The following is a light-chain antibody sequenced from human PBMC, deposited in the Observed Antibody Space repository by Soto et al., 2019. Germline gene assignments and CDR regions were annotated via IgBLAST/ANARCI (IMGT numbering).Light chain of an antibody. J-gene: IGKJ3*01. CDR2: GAS. Sequence: EIVLTQSPGTLSLSLGERATLSCRASQSVSSSYLGWYQQKPGQAPRLLIYGASSRATGIPDRFSGSGSGTDFTLTISRLDPEDFAVYYCQQYGSSRGFTFGPGTKVDIK. V-gene: IGKV3-20*01. CDR3: QQYGSSRGFT. CDR1: QSVSSSY.